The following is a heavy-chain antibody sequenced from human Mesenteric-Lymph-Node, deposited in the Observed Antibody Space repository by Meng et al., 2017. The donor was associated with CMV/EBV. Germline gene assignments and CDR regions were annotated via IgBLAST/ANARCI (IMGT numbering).Heavy chain of an antibody. CDR2: ISQNGKT. J-gene: IGHJ4*02. D-gene: IGHD7-27*01. Sequence: SETLSLTCAVSGASFSEYYWSWIRQPPGKGLEWIGEISQNGKTDYSPSLERRVTISIDTSKNQFSLQLNSVTPEDTAVYYCARDQTGGALFDNWGQGTLVTVSS. V-gene: IGHV4-34*01. CDR1: GASFSEYY. CDR3: ARDQTGGALFDN.